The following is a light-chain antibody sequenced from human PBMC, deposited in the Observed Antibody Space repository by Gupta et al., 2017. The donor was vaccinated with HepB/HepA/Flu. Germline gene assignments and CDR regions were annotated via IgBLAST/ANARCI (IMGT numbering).Light chain of an antibody. Sequence: QSTLPQPASVSGSPGQSITIPCTGTNSDVGSYNLVTWYQQHPGKAPKLLIYEVRKRPSGVSDRFSGSKSGSTASLTISGLQAEDEADYYCCSYTGSSSFPYVFGTGTKVTVL. V-gene: IGLV2-23*02. CDR1: NSDVGSYNL. CDR3: CSYTGSSSFPYV. CDR2: EVR. J-gene: IGLJ1*01.